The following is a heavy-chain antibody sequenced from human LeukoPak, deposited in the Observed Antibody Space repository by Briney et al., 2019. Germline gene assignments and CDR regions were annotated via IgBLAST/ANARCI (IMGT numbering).Heavy chain of an antibody. Sequence: GRSLRLSCAASGFPFSTYAIHWVRQAPGKGLEWVAVIWNDGGKKYYGDSVKGRFTTSRDNSKNTLYLQMNSLRAEDTAVYYCARIYCGGACLDAAPLSDAFDIWGQGTMVTDSS. CDR1: GFPFSTYA. J-gene: IGHJ3*02. CDR3: ARIYCGGACLDAAPLSDAFDI. V-gene: IGHV3-33*01. CDR2: IWNDGGKK. D-gene: IGHD2-21*02.